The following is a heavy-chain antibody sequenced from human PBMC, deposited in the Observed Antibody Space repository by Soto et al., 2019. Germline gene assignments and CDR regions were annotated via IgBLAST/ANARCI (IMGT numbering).Heavy chain of an antibody. Sequence: SETLSLTCTVSGGSISGYYWSWIRQPPGKGLEWIGEINHSGSTNYNPSLKSRVTISVDTSKNQFSLKLSSVTAADTAVYYCARGHNWNYERLDPWGQGTLVTVSS. J-gene: IGHJ5*02. CDR1: GGSISGYY. D-gene: IGHD1-7*01. CDR3: ARGHNWNYERLDP. V-gene: IGHV4-34*01. CDR2: INHSGST.